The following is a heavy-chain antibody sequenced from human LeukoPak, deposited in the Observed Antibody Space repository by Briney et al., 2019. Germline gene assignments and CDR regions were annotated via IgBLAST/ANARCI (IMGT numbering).Heavy chain of an antibody. D-gene: IGHD3-22*01. Sequence: PGGSLRLSCAASGFTVSSNYMSWVRQAPGKGLEWVSVIYSGGSTYYADSVKGRFTISRDNSKNTLYLQMNSLRAEDTAVYYCARTTESYDRSGYWVYYFDYWGQGTLVTVSS. CDR2: IYSGGST. CDR1: GFTVSSNY. J-gene: IGHJ4*02. V-gene: IGHV3-53*01. CDR3: ARTTESYDRSGYWVYYFDY.